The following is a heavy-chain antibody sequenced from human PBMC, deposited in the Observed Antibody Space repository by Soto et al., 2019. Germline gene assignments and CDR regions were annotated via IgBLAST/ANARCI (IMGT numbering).Heavy chain of an antibody. V-gene: IGHV3-48*01. CDR2: ISSSSSTI. D-gene: IGHD3-3*01. CDR1: GFTFSSYS. Sequence: GGSLRLSCAASGFTFSSYSMNWVRQAPGKGLEWVSYISSSSSTIYYADSVKGRFTISRDNAKNSLYLQMNSLRAEDTAVYYCATSDPLRFLEWPQRYYYMDVWGKGTTVTVSS. J-gene: IGHJ6*03. CDR3: ATSDPLRFLEWPQRYYYMDV.